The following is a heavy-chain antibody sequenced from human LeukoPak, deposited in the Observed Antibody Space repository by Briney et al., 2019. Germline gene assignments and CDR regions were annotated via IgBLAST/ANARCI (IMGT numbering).Heavy chain of an antibody. Sequence: SVKVSCKASGGTFSSYAISWVRQAPGQGLEWMGGIIPIFGTANYAQKLQGRVTMTTDTSTSTAYMELRSLRSDDTAVYYCARDIVVVPAAKNAFDIWGQGTMVTVSS. CDR2: IIPIFGTA. CDR1: GGTFSSYA. J-gene: IGHJ3*02. D-gene: IGHD2-2*01. V-gene: IGHV1-69*05. CDR3: ARDIVVVPAAKNAFDI.